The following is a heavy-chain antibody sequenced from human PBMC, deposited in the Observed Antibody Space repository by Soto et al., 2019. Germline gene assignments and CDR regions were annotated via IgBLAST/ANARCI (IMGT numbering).Heavy chain of an antibody. V-gene: IGHV1-69*13. CDR1: GGTFSSYA. Sequence: ASVKVSCKASGGTFSSYAISWVRQAPGQGLEWMGGIIPIFGTANYAQKFQGRVTITADESTSTAYMELSSLRSEDTAVYYCARWYSEDNVVVPAASTHYYYYGMDVWGQGTTVTVSS. CDR2: IIPIFGTA. D-gene: IGHD2-2*01. J-gene: IGHJ6*02. CDR3: ARWYSEDNVVVPAASTHYYYYGMDV.